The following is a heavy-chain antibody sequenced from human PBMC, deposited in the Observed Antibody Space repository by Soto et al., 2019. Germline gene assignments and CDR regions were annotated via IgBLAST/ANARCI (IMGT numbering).Heavy chain of an antibody. CDR2: INSDGSST. J-gene: IGHJ4*02. CDR3: AREVLSEGYS. CDR1: GXTFSNYF. V-gene: IGHV3-74*01. D-gene: IGHD2-15*01. Sequence: GSLRLSCAASGXTFSNYFMHWVRQAPGKGLVLVSRINSDGSSTSYADSVKGRFTISRDNAKNTLYFQMKSLRAADTAVYYCAREVLSEGYSWGQGTLGTVSS.